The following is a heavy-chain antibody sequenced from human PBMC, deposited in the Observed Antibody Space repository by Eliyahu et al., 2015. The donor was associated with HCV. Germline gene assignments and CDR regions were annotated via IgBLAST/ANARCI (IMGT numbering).Heavy chain of an antibody. CDR3: TRDRNSDWPYYYGVDV. CDR1: GFTFGXYX. Sequence: EVQLVESGGGLVQPGRSLKLSCXAXGFTFGXYXRSWVRQAPGKGXEWVGFIRSKVXGGTTXYAASVKGRFTISRDDSKSIAYLQMNSLKTEDTAVYYCTRDRNSDWPYYYGVDVWGQGTTVTVSS. D-gene: IGHD2-21*02. J-gene: IGHJ6*02. CDR2: IRSKVXGGTT. V-gene: IGHV3-49*04.